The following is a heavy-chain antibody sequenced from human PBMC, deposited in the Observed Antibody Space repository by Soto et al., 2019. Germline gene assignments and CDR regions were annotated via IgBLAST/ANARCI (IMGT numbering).Heavy chain of an antibody. Sequence: SETLSLTCTVSGGSISPYYWNWIRQPPGKGLEWIGYIYYTGSTNYNPSLRSRVTISLDTSKSQFSLKLSSVTAADTAVYYCASRVIAIGPTGSQDNWLAPWGEGTLVTVSS. V-gene: IGHV4-59*08. J-gene: IGHJ5*02. CDR3: ASRVIAIGPTGSQDNWLAP. CDR1: GGSISPYY. D-gene: IGHD2-15*01. CDR2: IYYTGST.